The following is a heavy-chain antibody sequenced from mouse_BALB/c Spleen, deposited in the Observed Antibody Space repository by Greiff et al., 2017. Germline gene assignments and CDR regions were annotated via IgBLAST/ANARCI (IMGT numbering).Heavy chain of an antibody. CDR3: TRDYDYDFDY. CDR2: IRLKSNNYAT. D-gene: IGHD2-4*01. CDR1: GFTFSNYW. Sequence: EVMLVESGGGLVQPGGSMKLSCVASGFTFSNYWMNWVRQSPEKGLEWVAEIRLKSNNYATHYAESVKGRFTISRDDSKSSVYLQMNNLRAEDTGIYYCTRDYDYDFDYWGQGTTLTVSS. V-gene: IGHV6-6*02. J-gene: IGHJ2*01.